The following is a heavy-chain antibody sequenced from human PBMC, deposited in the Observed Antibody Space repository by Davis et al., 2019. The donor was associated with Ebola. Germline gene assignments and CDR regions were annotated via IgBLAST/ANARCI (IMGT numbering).Heavy chain of an antibody. J-gene: IGHJ4*02. D-gene: IGHD3-22*01. V-gene: IGHV4-34*01. CDR1: GGSFSDYY. CDR3: ARIFSGGYYSFDL. CDR2: INHRGRT. Sequence: MPSETLSLTCAVYGGSFSDYYWSWIRQSPGKGLEWIGEINHRGRTDYNPSLKRRVTISVETSKSQFSLNLRSVRAAGTAVYYCARIFSGGYYSFDLWGQGTLVSVSS.